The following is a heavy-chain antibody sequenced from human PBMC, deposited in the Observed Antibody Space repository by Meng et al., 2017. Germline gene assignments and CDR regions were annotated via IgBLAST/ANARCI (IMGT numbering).Heavy chain of an antibody. D-gene: IGHD1-26*01. CDR1: GASVSSNSAA. CDR3: ARGSYSFDS. Sequence: QLTPYGPGLVKPSQTLSLLLALSGASVSSNSAAWNLIRQSPSRGLEWLGRAYYRSKWYHDYAESVKSRISIDPDTSKNQFSLQLRSVTPEDSAVYYCARGSYSFDSWGQRTLVTVSS. J-gene: IGHJ4*02. CDR2: AYYRSKWYH. V-gene: IGHV6-1*01.